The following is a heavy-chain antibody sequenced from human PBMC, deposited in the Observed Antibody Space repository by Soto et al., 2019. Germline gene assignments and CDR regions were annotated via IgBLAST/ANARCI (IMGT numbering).Heavy chain of an antibody. V-gene: IGHV3-23*01. CDR2: ISGSGGST. Sequence: EVQLLESGGGLVQPGGSLRLSCAASGFTFSSYSMSWVRQAPGKGLEWVSAISGSGGSTYYADSVKGRFTISRDNSKNALYLQMNSLRAEDTAVYYCAKPQYGSGRGRNGWFDPWGQETLVTVSS. J-gene: IGHJ5*02. CDR3: AKPQYGSGRGRNGWFDP. CDR1: GFTFSSYS. D-gene: IGHD3-10*01.